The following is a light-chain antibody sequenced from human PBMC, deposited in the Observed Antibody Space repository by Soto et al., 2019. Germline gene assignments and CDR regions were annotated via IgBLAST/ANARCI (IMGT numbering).Light chain of an antibody. J-gene: IGLJ2*01. CDR3: SSYTSSSTLAV. V-gene: IGLV2-14*01. CDR2: DVS. Sequence: QSALTQPASVSGSPGQSITISCTGTSNDVGGYNYVSWYQQHPGKAPKLMIYDVSNRPSGVSNRFSGSKSGNTASLTISGLQAEEEADYYCSSYTSSSTLAVFGGGAKLTVL. CDR1: SNDVGGYNY.